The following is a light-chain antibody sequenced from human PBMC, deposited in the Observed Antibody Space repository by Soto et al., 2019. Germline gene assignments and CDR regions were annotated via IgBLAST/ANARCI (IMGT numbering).Light chain of an antibody. CDR1: QGISSW. J-gene: IGKJ4*01. CDR3: QQIYTIPLT. Sequence: DIHMTQSPSTLSASVEDRVTITCRASQGISSWLAWYQQKPGKAPNLLIHGGSILQSGVPPRFSGGGGGTDFTLTISSLQPEDFASYYCQQIYTIPLTFGGGTKVDIK. V-gene: IGKV1-12*01. CDR2: GGS.